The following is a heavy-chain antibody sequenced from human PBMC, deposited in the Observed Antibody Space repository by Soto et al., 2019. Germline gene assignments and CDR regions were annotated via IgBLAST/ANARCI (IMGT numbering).Heavy chain of an antibody. CDR2: ISSSSSYI. Sequence: EVQLVESGGGLVKPGGSLRLSCAASGFTFSSYSMNWVRQAPGKGLEWVSSISSSSSYIYYADSVKGRFTISRDNAKNSLYLQMNSRRAEDTAVYYCARDPTAVTSRFDPWGQGTLVTVSS. V-gene: IGHV3-21*01. CDR1: GFTFSSYS. J-gene: IGHJ5*02. CDR3: ARDPTAVTSRFDP. D-gene: IGHD4-4*01.